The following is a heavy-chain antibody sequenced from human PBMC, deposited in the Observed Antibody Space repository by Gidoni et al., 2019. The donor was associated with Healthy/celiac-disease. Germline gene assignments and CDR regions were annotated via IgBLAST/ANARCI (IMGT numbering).Heavy chain of an antibody. CDR1: GFTFDDYA. Sequence: EVQLVESGGGLVQPGRSLRLSCAASGFTFDDYAMHWVRQAPGKGLEWVSGISWNSGSIGYADSVRGRFTISRDNAKNSLYLQMNSLRAEDTALYYCAKGYGDYSWFDYWGQGTLVTVSS. CDR2: ISWNSGSI. J-gene: IGHJ4*02. CDR3: AKGYGDYSWFDY. D-gene: IGHD4-17*01. V-gene: IGHV3-9*01.